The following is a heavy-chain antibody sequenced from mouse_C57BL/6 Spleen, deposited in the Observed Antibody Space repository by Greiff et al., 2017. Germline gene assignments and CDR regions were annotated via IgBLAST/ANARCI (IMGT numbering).Heavy chain of an antibody. D-gene: IGHD2-3*01. CDR2: ILPGSGNT. CDR1: GYTFTGYW. CDR3: ARERNGYYD. Sequence: VQLVESGADLMKPGASVKLSCTATGYTFTGYWIAWVHQRPGHGLEWIGDILPGSGNTNYHEKVKGKATFTAATSSNTAYMQLSSMTTEDSAIYYCARERNGYYDWGQGTTLTVSS. V-gene: IGHV1-9*01. J-gene: IGHJ2*01.